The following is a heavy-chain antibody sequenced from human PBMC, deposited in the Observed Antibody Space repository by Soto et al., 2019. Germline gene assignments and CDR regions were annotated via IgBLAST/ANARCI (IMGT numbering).Heavy chain of an antibody. CDR1: GGSISSSSYY. CDR3: ARHGMDYYDSSGYLY. Sequence: PSETLSLTCTVSGGSISSSSYYWGWIRQPPGKGLEWIGSIYYSGSTYYNPSLKSRVTISVDTSKNQFSLKLSSVTAADTAVYYCARHGMDYYDSSGYLYWGQGTLVT. V-gene: IGHV4-39*01. D-gene: IGHD3-22*01. J-gene: IGHJ4*02. CDR2: IYYSGST.